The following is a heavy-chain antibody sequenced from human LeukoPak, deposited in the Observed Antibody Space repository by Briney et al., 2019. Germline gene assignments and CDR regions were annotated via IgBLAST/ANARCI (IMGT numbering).Heavy chain of an antibody. CDR1: GYSITSGYY. D-gene: IGHD6-19*01. J-gene: IGHJ3*02. Sequence: SETLSLTCTVSGYSITSGYYWGWIRQPPGKGLEWIGSMYHSGSTYYNLSLKSRVTMSVDTSKNQFSLKVSSVTAADTAVYYCARDSFVWAIAVAARPLDAFDIWGQGTMVTVSS. CDR3: ARDSFVWAIAVAARPLDAFDI. CDR2: MYHSGST. V-gene: IGHV4-38-2*02.